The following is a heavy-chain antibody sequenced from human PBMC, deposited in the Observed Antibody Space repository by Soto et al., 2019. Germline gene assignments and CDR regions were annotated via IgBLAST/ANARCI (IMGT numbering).Heavy chain of an antibody. CDR3: AKLTKYSSSWHRNYYYYYGMDL. D-gene: IGHD2-2*01. CDR1: AFPFSTYD. J-gene: IGHJ6*02. Sequence: QLLESGGGLVQPGGSLRLSCAASAFPFSTYDMSWVRRAPGKGLEWVSIISVSGGSTYSADSVKGRFTISRDNSKNTLYLQMDSLRADDTAVYYCAKLTKYSSSWHRNYYYYYGMDLWGQGTTVTVS. V-gene: IGHV3-23*01. CDR2: ISVSGGST.